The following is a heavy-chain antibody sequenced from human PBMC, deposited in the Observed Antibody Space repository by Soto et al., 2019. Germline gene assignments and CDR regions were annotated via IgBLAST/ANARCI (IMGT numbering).Heavy chain of an antibody. CDR2: IWYDGSNK. CDR3: ARDPYGAYCSSTSCSYGMDV. D-gene: IGHD2-2*01. Sequence: PGGSLRLSCAASGFTFSSYVMHWVRQAPGKGLEWVAVIWYDGSNKYYADSVKGRFTISRDNSKNTLYLQMNSLRAEDTAVYYCARDPYGAYCSSTSCSYGMDVWGKGTTVNVS. CDR1: GFTFSSYV. J-gene: IGHJ6*04. V-gene: IGHV3-33*01.